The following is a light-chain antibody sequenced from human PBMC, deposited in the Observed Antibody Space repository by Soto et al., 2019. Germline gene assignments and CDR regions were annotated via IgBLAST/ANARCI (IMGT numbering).Light chain of an antibody. CDR1: QSVSYSSNNKNY. CDR2: WAS. V-gene: IGKV4-1*01. Sequence: DIVMTQSPDSLAVSLGERATINCKSSQSVSYSSNNKNYLAWYQQKPGQPPKLLIYWASTREFGVPDRFSGSGSGTDFTLTISSLQAEDVAVYYCQQYYSTPFTFGPGTKVDIK. J-gene: IGKJ3*01. CDR3: QQYYSTPFT.